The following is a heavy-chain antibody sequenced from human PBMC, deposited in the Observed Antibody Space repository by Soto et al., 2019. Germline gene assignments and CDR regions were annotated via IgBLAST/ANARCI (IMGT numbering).Heavy chain of an antibody. J-gene: IGHJ4*02. V-gene: IGHV4-34*01. Sequence: PSETLSLTCAVYGGSFSGYYWSWIRQPPGKGLEWIGEINHSGSTNYNPSLKSRVTMSVDTSKNQFSLKLSSVTAADTAVYYCARGYYNYGFDDWGQGTLVTVSS. CDR2: INHSGST. CDR3: ARGYYNYGFDD. CDR1: GGSFSGYY. D-gene: IGHD1-26*01.